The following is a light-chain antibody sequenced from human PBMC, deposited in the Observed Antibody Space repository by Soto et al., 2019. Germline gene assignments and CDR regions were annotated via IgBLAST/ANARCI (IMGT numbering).Light chain of an antibody. Sequence: DMVMTQSPDSLAVSLGEGASIKWKSSQCVFYSSNNKNYLAWYQQKPGQAPRLLIYGASSRATGIPDRFSGTGSGRDFTLTSSRLEPEDFAVYYCQHSARLLRTIGGGTKGDIK. CDR2: GAS. V-gene: IGKV4-1*01. CDR1: QCVFYSSNNKNY. J-gene: IGKJ4*02. CDR3: QHSARLLRT.